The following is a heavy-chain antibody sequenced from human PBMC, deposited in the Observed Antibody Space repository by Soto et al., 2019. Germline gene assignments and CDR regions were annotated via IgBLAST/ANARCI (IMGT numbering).Heavy chain of an antibody. CDR3: AREWATAMAQDYYYYYGMDV. J-gene: IGHJ6*02. Sequence: PGASVKVSCKASGGTFSSYAISWVRQAPGQGLEWMGGIIPIFGTANYAQKFQGRVTITADESTSTAYMELSSLRSEDTAVYYCAREWATAMAQDYYYYYGMDVWGQGTTVTVSS. V-gene: IGHV1-69*13. D-gene: IGHD5-18*01. CDR2: IIPIFGTA. CDR1: GGTFSSYA.